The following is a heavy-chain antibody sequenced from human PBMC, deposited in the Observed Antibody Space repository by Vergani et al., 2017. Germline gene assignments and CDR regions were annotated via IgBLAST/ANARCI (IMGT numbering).Heavy chain of an antibody. CDR3: ARDTFHFDSENYDDVFDS. J-gene: IGHJ3*02. CDR1: GGSMSGYY. Sequence: QVNLQESGPGLVKPSETLSLTCSVSGGSMSGYYWSWIRQPPGKGLEWIGYIHHSGATNSKSSLRSRVSISIDTSKSSFSLRLSSVTTADTAMYYCARDTFHFDSENYDDVFDSWGKGTMVIVSS. D-gene: IGHD3-16*01. V-gene: IGHV4-59*01. CDR2: IHHSGAT.